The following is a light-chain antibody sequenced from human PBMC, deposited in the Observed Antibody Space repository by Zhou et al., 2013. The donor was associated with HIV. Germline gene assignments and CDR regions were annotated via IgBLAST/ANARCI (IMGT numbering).Light chain of an antibody. J-gene: IGKJ3*01. CDR1: QSIRKY. V-gene: IGKV1-16*02. Sequence: DIQMTQTPSSLSASVGDRVTITCRASQSIRKYLNWYQKKAGKAPRLLLSGASNLQSGVPSKFSGSGSGTDFTLTINSLQPEDFATYYCQQYSSYPFSFGPGTKVDIK. CDR2: GAS. CDR3: QQYSSYPFS.